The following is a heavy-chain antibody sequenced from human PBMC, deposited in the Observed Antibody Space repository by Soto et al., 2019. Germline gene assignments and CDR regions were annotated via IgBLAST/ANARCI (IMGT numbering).Heavy chain of an antibody. Sequence: SATLSLTCIVSGESISSSSYYWGWIRQPPGKGLEWIGSIYYSGRTYYNPSFKSRVTISIDTSKNQFSLKLSSVTTTDTAVYYCDRQGTTVVTQAYFDHWGQGALVTVSS. V-gene: IGHV4-39*01. D-gene: IGHD2-21*02. CDR3: DRQGTTVVTQAYFDH. CDR2: IYYSGRT. J-gene: IGHJ4*02. CDR1: GESISSSSYY.